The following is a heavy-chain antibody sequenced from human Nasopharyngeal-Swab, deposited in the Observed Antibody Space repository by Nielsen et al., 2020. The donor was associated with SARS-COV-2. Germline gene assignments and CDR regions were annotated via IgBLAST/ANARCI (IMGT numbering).Heavy chain of an antibody. Sequence: SLKISCAASGFTFDDYAMHWVRQPPGKGLEWVSGISWNSGSIGYADSVKGRFTISRDNAKNSLYLQMNSLRAEDTALYYCAKDGGYSYGSYYYYYMDVWGKGTTVTVSS. CDR1: GFTFDDYA. D-gene: IGHD5-18*01. V-gene: IGHV3-9*01. CDR3: AKDGGYSYGSYYYYYMDV. J-gene: IGHJ6*03. CDR2: ISWNSGSI.